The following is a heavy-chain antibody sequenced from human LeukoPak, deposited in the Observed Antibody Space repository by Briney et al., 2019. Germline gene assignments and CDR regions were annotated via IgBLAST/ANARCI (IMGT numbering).Heavy chain of an antibody. Sequence: ASVKVSCKASGYTFTSYAMNWVRQAPGQGLEWMGWINTNTGNPTYAQGFTGRFVFSLDTSVSTAYLQISSLKAKDTAVYYCARVPTPVATIPFFDYWGQGTLVTVSS. D-gene: IGHD5-12*01. J-gene: IGHJ4*02. CDR2: INTNTGNP. CDR1: GYTFTSYA. CDR3: ARVPTPVATIPFFDY. V-gene: IGHV7-4-1*02.